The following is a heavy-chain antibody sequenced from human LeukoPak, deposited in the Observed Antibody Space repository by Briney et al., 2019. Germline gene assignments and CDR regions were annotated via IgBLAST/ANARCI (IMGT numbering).Heavy chain of an antibody. CDR3: ARDRYCSGGSCYGWFDP. V-gene: IGHV3-11*06. Sequence: GGSLRLSCAASGFTFSDYYMSWIRQAPGKGLEWXSYXXSSSSYTKYADSVKGRFTISRDNAKNSLYLQMNSLRAEDTAVYHCARDRYCSGGSCYGWFDPWGQGTLVTVSS. J-gene: IGHJ5*02. CDR2: XXSSSSYT. CDR1: GFTFSDYY. D-gene: IGHD2-15*01.